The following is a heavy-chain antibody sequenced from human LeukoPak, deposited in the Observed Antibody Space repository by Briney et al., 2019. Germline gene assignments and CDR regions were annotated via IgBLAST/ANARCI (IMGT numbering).Heavy chain of an antibody. CDR1: GFTFSDYY. J-gene: IGHJ4*02. V-gene: IGHV3-11*04. Sequence: GGSLRLSCATSGFTFSDYYMSWIRQAPEKGREWVSYIDSSGSTIYYADSVKGRFTISRDNAKNSLYLQMNSLRAEDTAVYYCARSSIAARLYWGQGTLVTVSS. CDR3: ARSSIAARLY. CDR2: IDSSGSTI. D-gene: IGHD6-6*01.